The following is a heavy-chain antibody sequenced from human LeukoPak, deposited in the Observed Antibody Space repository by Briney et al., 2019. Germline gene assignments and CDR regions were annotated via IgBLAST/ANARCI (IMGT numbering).Heavy chain of an antibody. V-gene: IGHV3-11*01. CDR3: AKGHTYGMI. D-gene: IGHD3-10*01. CDR2: ISSSGTTM. CDR1: GFTFSDYY. J-gene: IGHJ4*02. Sequence: PGGSLRLSCAASGFTFSDYYMSWIRQTPGKGLEWLSYISSSGTTMEYAKSVKGRFTISRDNAKDSLYLPMNSLEVEDTAVYYCAKGHTYGMIWGQGTLVSVSS.